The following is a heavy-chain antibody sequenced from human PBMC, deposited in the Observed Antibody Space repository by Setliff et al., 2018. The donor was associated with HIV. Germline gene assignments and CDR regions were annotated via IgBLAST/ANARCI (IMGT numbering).Heavy chain of an antibody. V-gene: IGHV4-34*01. CDR1: GGSFSGYY. CDR2: INHSGST. Sequence: PSETLSLTCAVYGGSFSGYYWSWVRQPPGKGLEWIGEINHSGSTNSNPSLQSRVTISIDTSKNQFSLKLTSVTAADTAVYYCARLRQWLAFFDSWGQGTLVTVS. D-gene: IGHD6-19*01. CDR3: ARLRQWLAFFDS. J-gene: IGHJ4*02.